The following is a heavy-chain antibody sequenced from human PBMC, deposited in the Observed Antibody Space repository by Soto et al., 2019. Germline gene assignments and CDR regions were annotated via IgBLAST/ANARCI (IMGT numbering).Heavy chain of an antibody. D-gene: IGHD3-10*01. CDR1: GFTVSSNY. V-gene: IGHV3-53*01. CDR2: IYSGGST. J-gene: IGHJ4*02. CDR3: ATTWQAGRGYFDY. Sequence: GGSLRLSCAASGFTVSSNYMSWVRQAPGKGLEWVSVIYSGGSTYYADSVKGRFTISRDNSKNTLYLQMNSLRAEDAALYYCATTWQAGRGYFDYWGRGTLVTVSS.